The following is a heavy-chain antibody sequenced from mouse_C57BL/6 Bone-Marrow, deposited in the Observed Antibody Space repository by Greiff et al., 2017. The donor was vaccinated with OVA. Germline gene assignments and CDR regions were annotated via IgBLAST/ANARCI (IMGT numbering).Heavy chain of an antibody. J-gene: IGHJ2*01. Sequence: VQLQQPGAELVKPGASVKMSCKASGYTFTSYWITWVKQRPGQGLEWIGDIYPGSGSTNYNEKFKSKATLTVDTSSSTAYMQLSSLTSADSAVSYCEGQRGYYNNYVYFDYWGQGTTLTVSS. CDR2: IYPGSGST. V-gene: IGHV1-55*01. D-gene: IGHD2-5*01. CDR3: EGQRGYYNNYVYFDY. CDR1: GYTFTSYW.